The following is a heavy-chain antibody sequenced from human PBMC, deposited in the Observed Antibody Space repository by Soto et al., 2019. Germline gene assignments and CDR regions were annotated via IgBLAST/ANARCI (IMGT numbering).Heavy chain of an antibody. CDR1: GDSVSSNSAA. Sequence: SQTLSLTCAISGDSVSSNSAAWNWIRQFPSRGLEWLGRTYYRSKWYNDYAVSVKSRITINPDTSKNQFSLQLNSVTPEDTAVYYCARDRVIAVAVYYGMDVWGQGTTVTVSS. CDR2: TYYRSKWYN. J-gene: IGHJ6*02. D-gene: IGHD6-19*01. V-gene: IGHV6-1*01. CDR3: ARDRVIAVAVYYGMDV.